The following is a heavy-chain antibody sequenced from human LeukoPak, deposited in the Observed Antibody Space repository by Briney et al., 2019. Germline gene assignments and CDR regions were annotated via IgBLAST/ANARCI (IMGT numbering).Heavy chain of an antibody. Sequence: ASVKVSCKASGYTFTGYYMHWVRQAPGQGLEWMGWMNPNSGNTGYAQKFQGGVTITRNTSISTAYMVLSSLRSEDTAVYYCARGAVAASSDLDYWGQGTLVTVSS. D-gene: IGHD6-19*01. CDR2: MNPNSGNT. V-gene: IGHV1-8*03. CDR1: GYTFTGYY. J-gene: IGHJ4*02. CDR3: ARGAVAASSDLDY.